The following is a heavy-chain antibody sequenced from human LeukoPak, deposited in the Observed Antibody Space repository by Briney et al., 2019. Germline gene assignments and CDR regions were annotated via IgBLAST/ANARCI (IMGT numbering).Heavy chain of an antibody. D-gene: IGHD4-17*01. CDR2: ISGSGGST. J-gene: IGHJ4*02. V-gene: IGHV3-23*01. CDR1: GFTFSSYA. Sequence: AGGSLRLSCAASGFTFSSYAMSWVRQPPGEGLEWVSAISGSGGSTYYADSVKGRFTISRDNSKNTLYLQMNSLRAEDTAVYYCAKDMTTVTYTSDYWGQGTLVTVSS. CDR3: AKDMTTVTYTSDY.